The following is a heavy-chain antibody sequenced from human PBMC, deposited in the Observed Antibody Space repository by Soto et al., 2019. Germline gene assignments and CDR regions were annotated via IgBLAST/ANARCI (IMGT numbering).Heavy chain of an antibody. CDR2: ISGSGGST. CDR3: AKEVRCLEWLFYSYYYYYLDV. D-gene: IGHD3-3*01. V-gene: IGHV3-23*01. J-gene: IGHJ6*03. Sequence: QPGGSLRLSCAASGFTFSSYAMSWVRQAPGKGLEWVSAISGSGGSTYYADSVKGRFTISRDNSKNTLYLQMNSLRAEDTAVYYCAKEVRCLEWLFYSYYYYYLDVWGKGTTFTV. CDR1: GFTFSSYA.